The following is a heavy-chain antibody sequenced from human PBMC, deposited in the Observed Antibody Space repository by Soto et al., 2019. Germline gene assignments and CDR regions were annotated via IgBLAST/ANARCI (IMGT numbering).Heavy chain of an antibody. CDR1: GGSINDGSYH. J-gene: IGHJ5*02. Sequence: SETLSLTCTVSGGSINDGSYHWSWLRQHPGKGLEFIGYIFYTGSKYHNPSLETRVTMSADTSNNEVSLRLQLESMTAADTAIYYCARGSRFDPWGQGTLVTVSS. CDR3: ARGSRFDP. D-gene: IGHD1-26*01. CDR2: IFYTGSK. V-gene: IGHV4-31*03.